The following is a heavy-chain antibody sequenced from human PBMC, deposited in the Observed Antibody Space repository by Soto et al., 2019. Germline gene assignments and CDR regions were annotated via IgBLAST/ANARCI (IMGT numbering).Heavy chain of an antibody. CDR3: ARVVPGAEAWFGP. CDR2: INAGNGNT. Sequence: GASVKVSCKASGFTFGTYAMHWVRQAPGQSLEWMGWINAGNGNTRYSQKFRDRVTLTRDTSASTAYMELRSLRSDDTAVYYCARVVPGAEAWFGPWGQGTLVTVSS. V-gene: IGHV1-3*01. J-gene: IGHJ5*02. D-gene: IGHD2-2*01. CDR1: GFTFGTYA.